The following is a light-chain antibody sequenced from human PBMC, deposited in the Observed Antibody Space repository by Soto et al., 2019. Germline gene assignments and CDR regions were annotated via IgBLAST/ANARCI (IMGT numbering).Light chain of an antibody. CDR1: QSVTSSF. Sequence: EIVLTQSPGTLSLSLGERATLSCRASQSVTSSFLAWYQQKPGQAPRLLIYGASSRATGIPDRFSGSGSGTDFTLTISRLEPEDFAVYYCHQYGSSPCTFGQGTKVEIK. CDR2: GAS. J-gene: IGKJ1*01. V-gene: IGKV3-20*01. CDR3: HQYGSSPCT.